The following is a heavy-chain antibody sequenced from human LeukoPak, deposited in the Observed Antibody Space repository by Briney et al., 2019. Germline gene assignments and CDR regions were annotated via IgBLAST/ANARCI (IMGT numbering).Heavy chain of an antibody. V-gene: IGHV1-69*04. CDR2: IIPILGIA. D-gene: IGHD6-13*01. CDR1: GYSFATYG. J-gene: IGHJ6*02. CDR3: ARGSIAAAGRYGSNYYYYGMDV. Sequence: GASVKVSCKASGYSFATYGITWVRQAPGQGLEWMGRIIPILGIANYAQKFQGRVTITADKSTSTAYMELSSLRSEDTAVYYCARGSIAAAGRYGSNYYYYGMDVWGQGTTVTVSS.